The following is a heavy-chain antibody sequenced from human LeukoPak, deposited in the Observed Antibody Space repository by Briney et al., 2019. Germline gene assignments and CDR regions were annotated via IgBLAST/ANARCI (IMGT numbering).Heavy chain of an antibody. V-gene: IGHV4-59*01. D-gene: IGHD3-9*01. CDR1: GGSFSGYY. CDR2: IYYSGST. J-gene: IGHJ6*03. Sequence: SETLSLTCAVYGGSFSGYYWSWIRQSPGKGLEWIGYIYYSGSTNYNPSLKSRVTISVDTSKNQFSLKLSSVTAADTAVYYCARGASGYDILIGSLYYYYYYMDVWGKGTTVTVSS. CDR3: ARGASGYDILIGSLYYYYYYMDV.